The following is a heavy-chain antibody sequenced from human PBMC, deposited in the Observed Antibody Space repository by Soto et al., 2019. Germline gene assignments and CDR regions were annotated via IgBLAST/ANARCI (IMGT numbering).Heavy chain of an antibody. D-gene: IGHD5-12*01. CDR2: IWYDGSIK. CDR3: ARASGPFDY. J-gene: IGHJ4*02. Sequence: QVQLVESGGGVVQPGRSLRLSCVASGFAFSTYGIHWVRQAPGKGLEWVAVIWYDGSIKYYADSVKGRFTISRDNSKNTLYLQRNSLRGDDTDVYYCARASGPFDYLGQGPQVTVSS. CDR1: GFAFSTYG. V-gene: IGHV3-33*01.